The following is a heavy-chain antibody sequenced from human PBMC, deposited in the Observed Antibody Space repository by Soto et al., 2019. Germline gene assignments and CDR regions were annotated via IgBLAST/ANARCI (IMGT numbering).Heavy chain of an antibody. CDR2: IYYSGST. CDR1: GGSISRGDYY. J-gene: IGHJ6*02. V-gene: IGHV4-30-4*01. D-gene: IGHD1-7*01. Sequence: NPSETLSRTCTVSGGSISRGDYYWSWILQPPGKGLEWIGYIYYSGSTYYNPSLKSRVTISVDTSKNQFSLKLSSVTAADTAVYYCARDLYNWDYLYYGMDVWGQGTTVTVS. CDR3: ARDLYNWDYLYYGMDV.